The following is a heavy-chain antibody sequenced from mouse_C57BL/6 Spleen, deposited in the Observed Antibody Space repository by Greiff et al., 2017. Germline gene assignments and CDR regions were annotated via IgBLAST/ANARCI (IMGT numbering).Heavy chain of an antibody. CDR3: ARRGDGSSYYAMDY. CDR1: GYAFSSSW. Sequence: QVQLQQSGPELVKPGASVKISCKASGYAFSSSWMNWVKQRPGKGLEWIGRIYPGDGDTNYNGKFKGKATLTADKSSRTAYMRRSSLTSEASAVYFCARRGDGSSYYAMDYWGQGTSVTVSS. CDR2: IYPGDGDT. J-gene: IGHJ4*01. V-gene: IGHV1-82*01. D-gene: IGHD1-1*01.